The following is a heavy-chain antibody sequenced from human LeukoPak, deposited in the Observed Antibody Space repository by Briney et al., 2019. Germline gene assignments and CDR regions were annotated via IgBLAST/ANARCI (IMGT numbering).Heavy chain of an antibody. V-gene: IGHV1-2*06. CDR1: GYTFTGYY. CDR2: INPNSGGT. J-gene: IGHJ4*02. D-gene: IGHD3-9*01. CDR3: ARVVDYDILTGYDH. Sequence: ASVKVSCKASGYTFTGYYMHWVRQAPGQGLEWMGRINPNSGGTNYAQKFQGRVTMTRDTSISTAYMELSRLRSDDTAVYYCARVVDYDILTGYDHWGQGTLFTVSS.